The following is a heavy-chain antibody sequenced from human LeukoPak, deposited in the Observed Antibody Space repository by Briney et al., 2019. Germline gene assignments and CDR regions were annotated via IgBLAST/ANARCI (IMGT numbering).Heavy chain of an antibody. D-gene: IGHD1-26*01. CDR1: GGTFSSYA. CDR2: IIPIFGTA. J-gene: IGHJ4*02. V-gene: IGHV1-69*05. Sequence: SVKVSCKASGGTFSSYAISWVRQAPGQGLEWMGGIIPIFGTANYAQKFQGRVTITTDESTSTAYMELSSLRSEDTAVYYCASGPSLVGATTFDYRGQGTLVTVSS. CDR3: ASGPSLVGATTFDY.